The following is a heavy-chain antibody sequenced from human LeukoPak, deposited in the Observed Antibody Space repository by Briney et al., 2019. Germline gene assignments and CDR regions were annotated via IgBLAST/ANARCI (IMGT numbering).Heavy chain of an antibody. Sequence: SETLSLTCAAYGGSFSGYYWSWIRQPPGKGLEWIGEINHSGSTNYNPSPKSRLTITVNAYKNQFPYKENSVIAADTTAFYWARRPAGTLDYWGQGTLVTVSS. CDR1: GGSFSGYY. CDR2: INHSGST. CDR3: ARRPAGTLDY. D-gene: IGHD6-19*01. V-gene: IGHV4-34*01. J-gene: IGHJ4*02.